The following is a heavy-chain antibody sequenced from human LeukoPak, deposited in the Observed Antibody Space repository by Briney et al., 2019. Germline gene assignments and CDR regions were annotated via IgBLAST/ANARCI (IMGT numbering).Heavy chain of an antibody. CDR2: ISGHNDNT. Sequence: ASVKVSCKASGYTFTTYGISWVRQAPGQGLEWMGWISGHNDNTDYAQKFQGRVTITADESTSTAYMELSSLRSEDTAVYYCAREHNTMIVVDGLYYFDYWGQGTLVTVSS. D-gene: IGHD3-22*01. CDR3: AREHNTMIVVDGLYYFDY. CDR1: GYTFTTYG. J-gene: IGHJ4*02. V-gene: IGHV1-18*01.